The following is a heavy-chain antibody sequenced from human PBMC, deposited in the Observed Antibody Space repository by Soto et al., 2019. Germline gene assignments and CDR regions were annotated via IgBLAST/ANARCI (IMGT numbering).Heavy chain of an antibody. Sequence: SVKVSCKASGGTFSSYAISWVRQALGQGLEWMGGIIPIFGTANYAQKFQGRVTITADESTSTAYMELSSLRSEDTAVYYCAKSDTAMEEFDYWGQGTLVTVSS. CDR3: AKSDTAMEEFDY. D-gene: IGHD5-18*01. CDR2: IIPIFGTA. CDR1: GGTFSSYA. J-gene: IGHJ4*02. V-gene: IGHV1-69*13.